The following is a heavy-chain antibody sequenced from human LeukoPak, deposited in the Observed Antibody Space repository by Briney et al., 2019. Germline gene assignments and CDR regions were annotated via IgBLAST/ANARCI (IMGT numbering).Heavy chain of an antibody. CDR1: GFSFRTYG. CDR2: ISYDGSET. V-gene: IGHV3-30*19. CDR3: ARDLGGSGWSLGAY. Sequence: GGSLRLSCAASGFSFRTYGMHWVRQAPGKGLDWVSFISYDGSETNYADSVKGRFTISKDNSKNTLYLQMNTLRPEDTAVYYCARDLGGSGWSLGAYWGQGTLVTVSS. J-gene: IGHJ4*02. D-gene: IGHD6-19*01.